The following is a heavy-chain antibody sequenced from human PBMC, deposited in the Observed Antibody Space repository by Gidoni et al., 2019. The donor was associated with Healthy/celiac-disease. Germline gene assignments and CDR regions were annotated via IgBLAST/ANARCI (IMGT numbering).Heavy chain of an antibody. CDR3: ARDLDTAMGLAFDY. D-gene: IGHD5-18*01. CDR2: ISSSSSYI. V-gene: IGHV3-21*01. J-gene: IGHJ4*02. CDR1: GFTFSSYS. Sequence: EVQLVESGGGLVKPGGSLRLSCAASGFTFSSYSMNWVRQAPGKGLEWVSSISSSSSYIYYADSVKGRFTISRDNAKNSLYLQMNSLRAEDTAVYYCARDLDTAMGLAFDYWGQGTLVTVSS.